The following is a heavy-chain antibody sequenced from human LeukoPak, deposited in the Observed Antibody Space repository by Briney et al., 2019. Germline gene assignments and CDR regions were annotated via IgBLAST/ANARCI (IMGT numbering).Heavy chain of an antibody. CDR3: AKGKSYCGGDCYNY. V-gene: IGHV3-23*01. CDR1: GFTFSSYA. J-gene: IGHJ4*02. D-gene: IGHD2-21*02. CDR2: ISGSGDTT. Sequence: GASLRLSCAASGFTFSSYAMTWVRQAQGKGLEWVGTISGSGDTTYCADSVKGRFTISRDNSKNTLYLQMNSLRAEDTTVYYCAKGKSYCGGDCYNYWGQGTLVTVSS.